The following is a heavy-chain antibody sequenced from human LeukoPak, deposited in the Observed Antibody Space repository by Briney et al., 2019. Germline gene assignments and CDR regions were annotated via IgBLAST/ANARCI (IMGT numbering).Heavy chain of an antibody. D-gene: IGHD2-21*02. J-gene: IGHJ4*02. CDR3: ASDAPGLLGY. CDR2: MYHTGST. Sequence: SETLSLTCTVSGYSMSSGYYWGWIRQPPERGLEWIGSMYHTGSTYYNPSLKSRVTISVDTSKNQFYLKLSSVTAADTAVYYCASDAPGLLGYWGQGTLVTVSS. CDR1: GYSMSSGYY. V-gene: IGHV4-38-2*02.